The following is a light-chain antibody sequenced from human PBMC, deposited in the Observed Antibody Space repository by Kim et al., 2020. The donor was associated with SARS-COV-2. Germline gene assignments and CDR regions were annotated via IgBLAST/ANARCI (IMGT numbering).Light chain of an antibody. CDR2: LNSDGSH. Sequence: SVKLTCTLSSGNSSYAIAWHQQQPEKGPRYLMKLNSDGSHDKGDGIPDRFSGSSSGAERYLTISSLQSEDEADYYCQTWGTGTWVFGGGTQLTVL. J-gene: IGLJ3*02. V-gene: IGLV4-69*02. CDR1: SGNSSYA. CDR3: QTWGTGTWV.